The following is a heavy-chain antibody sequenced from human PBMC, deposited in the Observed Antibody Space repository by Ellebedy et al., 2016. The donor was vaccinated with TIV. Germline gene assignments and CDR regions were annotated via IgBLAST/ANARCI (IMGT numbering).Heavy chain of an antibody. CDR1: GGSISSNY. Sequence: SETLSLTCTVSGGSISSNYWSWIRQPPGKGLEWIGYIYHSGSTNYNPSLKSRVTISVDTSKNQFSLKLSSVTAADTAVYYCARGGLYYDILTGYYSSYYYGMDVWGQGTTVTVSS. J-gene: IGHJ6*02. D-gene: IGHD3-9*01. CDR2: IYHSGST. V-gene: IGHV4-59*01. CDR3: ARGGLYYDILTGYYSSYYYGMDV.